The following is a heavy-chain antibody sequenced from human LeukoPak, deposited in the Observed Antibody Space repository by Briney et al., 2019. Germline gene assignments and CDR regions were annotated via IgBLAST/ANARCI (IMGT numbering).Heavy chain of an antibody. D-gene: IGHD3-3*02. Sequence: PGGSLRLSCVASGFTFSAYWMTWVRQAPGKGLEWVTNLNEDGSEKCYVGSVKGRFTVSRDNAKNSVYLQMNDLRVEDTAVYYCARGLSTGRIFDIWGQGTKVTVSS. CDR3: ARGLSTGRIFDI. J-gene: IGHJ3*02. CDR1: GFTFSAYW. CDR2: LNEDGSEK. V-gene: IGHV3-7*01.